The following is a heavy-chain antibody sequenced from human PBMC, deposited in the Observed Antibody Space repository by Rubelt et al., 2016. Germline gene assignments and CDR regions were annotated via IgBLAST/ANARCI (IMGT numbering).Heavy chain of an antibody. V-gene: IGHV4-34*02. Sequence: QVQLQQWGAGLLKPSETLSLTCAVYGGSFSGYYWSWIRQSPGKGLEWIGEINDSGSTNYNPSLKNRVTMSVDTSKKQFSLRLRAVTAADTAVYYCARGHKWYDRSGYPIDKFAYWGQGSLVTVSS. CDR3: ARGHKWYDRSGYPIDKFAY. CDR1: GGSFSGYY. CDR2: INDSGST. D-gene: IGHD3-22*01. J-gene: IGHJ4*02.